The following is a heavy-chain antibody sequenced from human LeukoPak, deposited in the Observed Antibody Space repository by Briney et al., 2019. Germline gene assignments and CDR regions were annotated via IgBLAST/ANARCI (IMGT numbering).Heavy chain of an antibody. CDR2: ISYDGSNK. Sequence: GGSLRLSCAASGFTFSSYGMHWVRQALGKGLEWVAVISYDGSNKYYADSVKGRFTISRDNSKNTLYLQMNSLRAEDTAVYYCARDASSGEFDYWGQGTLVTVSS. D-gene: IGHD3-22*01. J-gene: IGHJ4*02. CDR3: ARDASSGEFDY. V-gene: IGHV3-30*03. CDR1: GFTFSSYG.